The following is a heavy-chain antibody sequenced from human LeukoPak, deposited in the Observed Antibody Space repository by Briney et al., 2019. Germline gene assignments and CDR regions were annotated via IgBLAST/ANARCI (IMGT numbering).Heavy chain of an antibody. CDR2: ISPRGGTT. Sequence: ASVKVSCKASGYTFTSYFMHWVRLAPGQGLEWMGIISPRGGTTNYAQKFQGRVTMTRDTSTNTDYMELSSLRYEDTAVYYCARERSDSSRQYYFDHWGQGTLVTVSS. D-gene: IGHD3-22*01. CDR3: ARERSDSSRQYYFDH. J-gene: IGHJ4*02. CDR1: GYTFTSYF. V-gene: IGHV1-46*01.